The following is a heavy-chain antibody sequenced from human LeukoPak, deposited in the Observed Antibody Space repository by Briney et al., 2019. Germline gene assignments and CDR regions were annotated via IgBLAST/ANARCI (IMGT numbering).Heavy chain of an antibody. Sequence: PGGSLSLSCAASGFTFSSYSMNWVRQAPGKGLEWVSYISETSSHIYCAQSVRGRFTISRDNAKNSLYLQLNSLRVEDTAVYYCARDDAPTARASGMDVWGKGTTVIVSS. CDR3: ARDDAPTARASGMDV. D-gene: IGHD6-6*01. CDR1: GFTFSSYS. V-gene: IGHV3-21*06. CDR2: ISETSSHI. J-gene: IGHJ6*04.